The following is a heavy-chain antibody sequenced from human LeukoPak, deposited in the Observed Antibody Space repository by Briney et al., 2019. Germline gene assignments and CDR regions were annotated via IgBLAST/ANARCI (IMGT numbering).Heavy chain of an antibody. CDR2: ISHRGST. CDR3: ARGFEGVAGWFDP. D-gene: IGHD3-16*01. V-gene: IGHV4-59*01. Sequence: PSETLSLTCTVSGGSISGYYWSWIRQPPGKTLEWIGYISHRGSTKYNLSLKSRVTMSVDTSKNQFSLKLSSVIAADTAVYYCARGFEGVAGWFDPWGQGTQVTVSS. J-gene: IGHJ5*02. CDR1: GGSISGYY.